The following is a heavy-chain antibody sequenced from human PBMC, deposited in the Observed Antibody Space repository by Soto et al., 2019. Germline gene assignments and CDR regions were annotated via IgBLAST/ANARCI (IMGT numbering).Heavy chain of an antibody. J-gene: IGHJ2*01. CDR3: ARPGIAAAGSPRDWYFDL. CDR2: ISYDGSNK. D-gene: IGHD6-13*01. V-gene: IGHV3-30-3*01. Sequence: GESLKISCAASGFTFSSYAMHWVRQAPGKGLEWVAVISYDGSNKYYADSVKGRFTISRDISKNTLYLQMNSLRAEDTAVYYCARPGIAAAGSPRDWYFDLWGRGTLVTVSS. CDR1: GFTFSSYA.